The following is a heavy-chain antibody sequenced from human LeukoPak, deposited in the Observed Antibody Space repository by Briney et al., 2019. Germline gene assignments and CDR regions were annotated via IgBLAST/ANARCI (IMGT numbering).Heavy chain of an antibody. CDR1: GFTFSSYW. D-gene: IGHD3-10*01. CDR3: AREGGSGSYGYDY. Sequence: PGGSLRLSCAASGFTFSSYWMSWVRQAPGKGLEWVANIKQDGSEKYYVDSVKGRFTISRDNSKNTVYLQMNSLRPDDTAVYYCAREGGSGSYGYDYWGQGTLVTVSS. V-gene: IGHV3-7*01. CDR2: IKQDGSEK. J-gene: IGHJ4*02.